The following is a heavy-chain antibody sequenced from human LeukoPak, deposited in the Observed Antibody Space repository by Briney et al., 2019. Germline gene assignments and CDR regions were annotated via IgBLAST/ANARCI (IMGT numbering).Heavy chain of an antibody. D-gene: IGHD1-14*01. V-gene: IGHV3-73*01. Sequence: PGGSLRLSCAASGFTFSGSTIHWVRKASGKGLEWVGHISSKANNYATAYAASVKGRFTISRDDSKNTAYLQMNSLKTEDTAVYYCKTGGITMREEPFDYWGQGTLVTVSS. CDR2: ISSKANNYAT. CDR1: GFTFSGST. CDR3: KTGGITMREEPFDY. J-gene: IGHJ4*02.